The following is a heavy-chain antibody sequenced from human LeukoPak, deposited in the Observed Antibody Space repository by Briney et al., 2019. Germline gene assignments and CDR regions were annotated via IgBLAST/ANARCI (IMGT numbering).Heavy chain of an antibody. V-gene: IGHV4-31*03. D-gene: IGHD3-22*01. J-gene: IGHJ4*02. CDR2: IYYTGST. CDR3: ARAARGYLYYFDY. CDR1: GGSISSGGYF. Sequence: PSETLSLTCTVSGGSISSGGYFWSWLRQHPGKDLEWIGYIYYTGSTYYNPSLKSRVAMSLDTSKNQFSLKLSSVTAADTAVYYCARAARGYLYYFDYWGQGTLVTVSS.